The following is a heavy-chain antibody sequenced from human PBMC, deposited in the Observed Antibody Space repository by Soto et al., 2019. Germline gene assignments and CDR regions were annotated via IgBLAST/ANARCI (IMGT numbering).Heavy chain of an antibody. D-gene: IGHD3-22*01. CDR2: ISYDGSNK. J-gene: IGHJ3*02. V-gene: IGHV3-30-3*01. CDR1: GFTFSSYA. CDR3: ARDPSFPSRIVVVITTAFDI. Sequence: LRLSCAASGFTFSSYAMHWVRQAPGKGLEWVAVISYDGSNKYYADSVKGRFTISRDNSKNTLYLQMNSLRAEDTAVYYCARDPSFPSRIVVVITTAFDIWGQGTMVTVSS.